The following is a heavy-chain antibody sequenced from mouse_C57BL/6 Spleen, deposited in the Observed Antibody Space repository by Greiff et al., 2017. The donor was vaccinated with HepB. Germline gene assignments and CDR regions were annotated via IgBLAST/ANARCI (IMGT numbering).Heavy chain of an antibody. J-gene: IGHJ1*03. CDR2: IRLKSDNYAT. Sequence: EVMLVESGGGLVQPGGSMKLSCVAFGFTFSNYWMNWVRQSPEKGLEWVAQIRLKSDNYATHYAESVKGRFTISRDDSKSSVYLQMNNLRAEDTGIYYCTYFDVWGTGTTVTVSS. CDR3: TYFDV. V-gene: IGHV6-3*01. CDR1: GFTFSNYW.